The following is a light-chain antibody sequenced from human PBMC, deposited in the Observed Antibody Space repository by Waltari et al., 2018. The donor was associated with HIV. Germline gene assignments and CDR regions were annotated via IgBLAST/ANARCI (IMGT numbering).Light chain of an antibody. CDR2: EVS. V-gene: IGKV2D-29*01. Sequence: DILLTQSPPSLSVVPGQPASISCKSSQTLLNSDSKTYLYWFLQRAGQPPQLLIYEVSNRFSGVTDRLSGYGSGTDFTLMLSRVQPEDVGTYFCMQSTQFPFTFGRGTKVEI. CDR1: QTLLNSDSKTY. CDR3: MQSTQFPFT. J-gene: IGKJ4*01.